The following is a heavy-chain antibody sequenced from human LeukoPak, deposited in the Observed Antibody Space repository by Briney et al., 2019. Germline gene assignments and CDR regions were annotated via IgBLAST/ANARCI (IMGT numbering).Heavy chain of an antibody. J-gene: IGHJ4*02. CDR3: ARHKEGGVVTGSFDY. V-gene: IGHV4-39*01. Sequence: SETLSLTCTASGGSISSSSYYWGWIRQPPGKGLEWIGSIYYSGSTYYNPSLKSRVTISVDTSKNQFSLKLSSVTAADTAVYYCARHKEGGVVTGSFDYWGQGTLVTVSS. CDR2: IYYSGST. CDR1: GGSISSSSYY. D-gene: IGHD2-21*02.